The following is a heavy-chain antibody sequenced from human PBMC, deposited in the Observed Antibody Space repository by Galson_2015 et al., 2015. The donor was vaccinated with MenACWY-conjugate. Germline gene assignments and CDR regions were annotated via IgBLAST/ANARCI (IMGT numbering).Heavy chain of an antibody. CDR3: ARDGGGVVAFDI. CDR1: GFTFSSYW. CDR2: INSDGSST. V-gene: IGHV3-74*01. J-gene: IGHJ3*02. Sequence: SLRLSCAASGFTFSSYWMHWVRQAPGKGLVWVSRINSDGSSTSYADSVKGRFTISRDNAKNTLYLQINSLRAEDTAVYYCARDGGGVVAFDIWGQGTMVTVSS. D-gene: IGHD2-21*01.